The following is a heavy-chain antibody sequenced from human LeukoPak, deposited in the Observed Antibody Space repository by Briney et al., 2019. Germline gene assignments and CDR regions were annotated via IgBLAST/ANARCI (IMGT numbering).Heavy chain of an antibody. D-gene: IGHD3-22*01. J-gene: IGHJ4*01. Sequence: GGSLRLSCAASGITFSDYSMNWVRQAPGKGLEWVSHISSGSGTIYYADSVKGRFTISRDNAKNSLYLQMNSLRAEDTAVYYCARVWDDSSGDGDYWGQGTLVTVSS. V-gene: IGHV3-48*01. CDR3: ARVWDDSSGDGDY. CDR1: GITFSDYS. CDR2: ISSGSGTI.